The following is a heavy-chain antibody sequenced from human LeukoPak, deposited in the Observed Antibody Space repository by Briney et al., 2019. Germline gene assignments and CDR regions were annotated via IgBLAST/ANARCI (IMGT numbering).Heavy chain of an antibody. Sequence: GGSLRLSCAASGFTFSSYEMHWVRQAPGKGLEWVSYISSSGSTIYYADSVKGRFTISRGNAKNSLYLQMNSLRAEETAVYYCAELGITMIGGVWGKGTTVTISS. D-gene: IGHD3-10*02. CDR2: ISSSGSTI. CDR3: AELGITMIGGV. J-gene: IGHJ6*04. CDR1: GFTFSSYE. V-gene: IGHV3-48*03.